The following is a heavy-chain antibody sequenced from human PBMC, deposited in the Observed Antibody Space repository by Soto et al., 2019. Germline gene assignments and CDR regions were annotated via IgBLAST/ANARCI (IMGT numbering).Heavy chain of an antibody. D-gene: IGHD3-22*01. V-gene: IGHV4-30-4*01. Sequence: QVQLQESGPGLVQPLQTLSLTCTVSCGSINRGDYYWTWIRQSPGKGLEWIGYIFYSGSTYYNPSLKSRVTISVDTSKNQFSLKLSSVTAADTAVYYCARRYYRDYNWFDPWGQGALVTVSS. CDR1: CGSINRGDYY. J-gene: IGHJ5*02. CDR3: ARRYYRDYNWFDP. CDR2: IFYSGST.